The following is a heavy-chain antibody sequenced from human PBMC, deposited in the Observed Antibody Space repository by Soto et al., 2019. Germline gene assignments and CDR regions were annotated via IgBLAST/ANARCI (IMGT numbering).Heavy chain of an antibody. CDR3: TSAPKYYYMDV. J-gene: IGHJ6*03. CDR2: IKSDGTSP. Sequence: EMQLVESGGDLVQPGGSLRRSCATSGFTFSSYWLHWVRQAPGKGLVWVSRIKSDGTSPTYADSVKGRFTISRDDAKNTLYLQMSGLRAEDTAVYHCTSAPKYYYMDVWGKGTTVTVSS. V-gene: IGHV3-74*01. CDR1: GFTFSSYW.